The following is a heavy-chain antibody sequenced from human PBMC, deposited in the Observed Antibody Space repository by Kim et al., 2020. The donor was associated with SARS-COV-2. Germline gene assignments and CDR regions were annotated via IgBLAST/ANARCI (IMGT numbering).Heavy chain of an antibody. V-gene: IGHV3-21*01. CDR2: ISSSSSYI. J-gene: IGHJ3*02. D-gene: IGHD2-2*01. Sequence: GGSLRLSCAASGFTFSSYSMNWVRQAPGKGLEWVSSISSSSSYIYYADSVKGRFTISRDNAKNSLYLQMNSLRAEDTAVYYCARDRHPIVVVPADAFDIWGQGTMVTVSS. CDR3: ARDRHPIVVVPADAFDI. CDR1: GFTFSSYS.